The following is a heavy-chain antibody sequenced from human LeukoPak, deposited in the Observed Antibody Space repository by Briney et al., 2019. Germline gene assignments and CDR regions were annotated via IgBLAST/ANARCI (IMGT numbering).Heavy chain of an antibody. V-gene: IGHV1-69*13. CDR3: ARAVRGYYDSSGYTPFDY. D-gene: IGHD3-22*01. CDR1: GGTFSSYA. Sequence: SVKVSCKASGGTFSSYAISWVRQAPGQGLEWMGGIIPIFGTANYAQKFQGRVTITADESTSTAYMELSSLRSEDTAVYYCARAVRGYYDSSGYTPFDYWGQGTLVTVSS. CDR2: IIPIFGTA. J-gene: IGHJ4*02.